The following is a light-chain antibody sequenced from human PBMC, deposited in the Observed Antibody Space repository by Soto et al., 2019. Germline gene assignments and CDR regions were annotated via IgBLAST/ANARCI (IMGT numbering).Light chain of an antibody. CDR2: DAS. Sequence: MTQSPATLSVSPGERATLSCRASQSVSNNWVAWYQQKPGRAPSLLISDASRLESGVPSRFSGSGSGTEFTLTISALQPDDFATYYCQHYSAYAQTFGQGTKVDIK. V-gene: IGKV1-5*01. J-gene: IGKJ1*01. CDR3: QHYSAYAQT. CDR1: QSVSNNW.